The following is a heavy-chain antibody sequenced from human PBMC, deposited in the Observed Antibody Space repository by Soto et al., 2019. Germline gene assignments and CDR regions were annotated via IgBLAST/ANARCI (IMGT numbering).Heavy chain of an antibody. CDR2: INHSGST. J-gene: IGHJ4*02. Sequence: PSETLSLTCAVYGGSFIGYYWSWIRQPPGKGLEWIGEINHSGSTNYNPSLKSRVTISVGTSKNQFSLKLSSVTAADTAVYYCARVPSFPRTKHLYCSGGSCYYNRFDYWGQGTLVTVSS. D-gene: IGHD2-15*01. CDR3: ARVPSFPRTKHLYCSGGSCYYNRFDY. CDR1: GGSFIGYY. V-gene: IGHV4-34*01.